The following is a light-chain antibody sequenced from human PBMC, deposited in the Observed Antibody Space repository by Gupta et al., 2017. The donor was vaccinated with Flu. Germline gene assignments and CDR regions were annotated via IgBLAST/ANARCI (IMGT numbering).Light chain of an antibody. CDR3: QQYGSSPGT. V-gene: IGKV3-20*01. J-gene: IGKJ2*01. CDR2: GAS. CDR1: QSVSSSY. Sequence: ERATLSCRASQSVSSSYLAWYQQKPGQAPRLLIYGASSRATGIPDRFSGSGSGTDFTLTISRLEPEDFAVYSCQQYGSSPGTFGQGTKLEIK.